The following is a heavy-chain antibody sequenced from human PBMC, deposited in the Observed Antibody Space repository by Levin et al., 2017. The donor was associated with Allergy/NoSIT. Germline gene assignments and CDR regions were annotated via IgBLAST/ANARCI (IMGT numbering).Heavy chain of an antibody. CDR1: GFTFSSYW. D-gene: IGHD3-9*01. V-gene: IGHV3-74*01. CDR2: INSDGSST. J-gene: IGHJ4*02. CDR3: AREGPLRYSIDY. Sequence: GESLKISCAASGFTFSSYWMHWVRQAPGKGLVWVSRINSDGSSTSYADSVKGRFTISRDNAKNTLYLQMNSLRAEDTAVYYCAREGPLRYSIDYWGQGTLVTVSS.